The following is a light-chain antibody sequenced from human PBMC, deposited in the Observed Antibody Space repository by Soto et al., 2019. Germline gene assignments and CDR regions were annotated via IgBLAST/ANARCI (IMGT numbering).Light chain of an antibody. V-gene: IGLV1-44*01. J-gene: IGLJ2*01. CDR2: SNN. CDR1: SSNIGSNT. CDR3: AAWDDSLNGVV. Sequence: QSVLTQPPSASATPGQRVTISCSGGSSNIGSNTVNWYQHLPGTAPKLLIYSNNQRPSGVPDRFSGSKSGTSASLAISGLQYEDEADYYCAAWDDSLNGVVFGGGTKLTVL.